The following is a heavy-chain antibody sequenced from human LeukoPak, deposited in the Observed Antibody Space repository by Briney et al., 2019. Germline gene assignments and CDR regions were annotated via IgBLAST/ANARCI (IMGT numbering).Heavy chain of an antibody. J-gene: IGHJ4*02. Sequence: SETLSVICTVSGYSITSGYYWGWIRPPPGKGLEWIGSIYHSGSTFYNPSLKSRVTISVDTSKNQFSLKLSSVTAADTAFYYCARGRKGGSALWGQGTLVTVSS. CDR3: ARGRKGGSAL. CDR2: IYHSGST. CDR1: GYSITSGYY. D-gene: IGHD3-10*01. V-gene: IGHV4-38-2*02.